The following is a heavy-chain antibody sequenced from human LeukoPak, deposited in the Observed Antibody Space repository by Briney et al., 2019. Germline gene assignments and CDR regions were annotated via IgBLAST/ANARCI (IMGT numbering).Heavy chain of an antibody. CDR1: GFTFSNYV. J-gene: IGHJ4*02. CDR3: AKIEGSSSYYFDY. V-gene: IGHV3-33*06. D-gene: IGHD6-6*01. Sequence: HPRGSQRLSCAASGFTFSNYVMHWVRQAPGKGLEWVAIIWFDGTNKYYADSVKGRFTISRDNSKDALYLQMDSLGAEDTAVYYCAKIEGSSSYYFDYWGQGTLVTVSS. CDR2: IWFDGTNK.